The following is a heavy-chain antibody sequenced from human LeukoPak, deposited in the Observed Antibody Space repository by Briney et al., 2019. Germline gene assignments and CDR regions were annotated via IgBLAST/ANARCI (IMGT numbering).Heavy chain of an antibody. CDR2: INPNSGDN. CDR3: ARGRAAAGQYYFDY. J-gene: IGHJ4*02. D-gene: IGHD6-13*01. CDR1: GYGFSDYY. V-gene: IGHV1-2*02. Sequence: ASVKVSCKASGYGFSDYYMHWVRQAPGQGLEYMGWINPNSGDNSCAQKFQGRVSMTRDTSITTLYMELTSLRSDDTAVYYCARGRAAAGQYYFDYWGQGTLVTVSS.